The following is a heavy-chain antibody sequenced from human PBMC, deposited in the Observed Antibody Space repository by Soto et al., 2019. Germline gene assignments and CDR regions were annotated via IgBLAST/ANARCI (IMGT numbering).Heavy chain of an antibody. V-gene: IGHV3-33*01. J-gene: IGHJ6*02. Sequence: PGGSLRLSCAASGFTFSSYGMHWVRQAPGKGLEWVAVIWYDGSNKYYADSVKGRFTISRDNSKNTLYLQMNSLRAEDTAVYYCARDMSVLAEYQLLPYYGMDVWGQGTTVTVSS. CDR3: ARDMSVLAEYQLLPYYGMDV. CDR1: GFTFSSYG. D-gene: IGHD2-2*01. CDR2: IWYDGSNK.